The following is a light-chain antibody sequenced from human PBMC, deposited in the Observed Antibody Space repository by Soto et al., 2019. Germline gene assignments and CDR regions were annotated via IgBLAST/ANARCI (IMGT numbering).Light chain of an antibody. J-gene: IGLJ2*01. Sequence: QSALTQPASVSGSPGQSITISCTGSSSDVGGYDYVSWYQQHPGKAPKLMIYGVSNRPSGVSNRFSGSKSANTASLTISGLQAEDEADYYCSSYSSSSTLFGGGTKVTVL. CDR3: SSYSSSSTL. CDR1: SSDVGGYDY. CDR2: GVS. V-gene: IGLV2-14*01.